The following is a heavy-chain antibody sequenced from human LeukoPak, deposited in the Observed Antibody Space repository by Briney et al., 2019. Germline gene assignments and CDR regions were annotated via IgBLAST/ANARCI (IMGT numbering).Heavy chain of an antibody. J-gene: IGHJ1*01. V-gene: IGHV4-30-2*01. CDR1: GGSISSGGYS. CDR3: AATRTYYYGSGSYYTPAEYFQH. Sequence: PSETLSLTCAVSGGSISSGGYSWSWIRQPPGKGLEWIGYIYHSGSTYYNPSLKSRVTISVDRSKNQFSLKLRSVTAADTAVYYCAATRTYYYGSGSYYTPAEYFQHWGQGTLVTVSS. CDR2: IYHSGST. D-gene: IGHD3-10*01.